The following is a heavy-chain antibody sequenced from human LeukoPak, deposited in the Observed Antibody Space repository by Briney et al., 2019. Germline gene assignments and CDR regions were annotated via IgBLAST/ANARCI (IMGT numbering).Heavy chain of an antibody. D-gene: IGHD3-3*01. CDR1: GLSRSASRMA. CDR2: NYWDDDK. V-gene: IGHV2-5*02. Sequence: SGPTLVNPTQTLTLTCTFSGLSRSASRMAVAWFRQPPGKALEWLAINYWDDDKHYTPSLKNSLTITKDTSKNQVVLTMTNVDPVDTATYFCAHRRPPLEVDWFDYWGQGILVTVSS. J-gene: IGHJ5*01. CDR3: AHRRPPLEVDWFDY.